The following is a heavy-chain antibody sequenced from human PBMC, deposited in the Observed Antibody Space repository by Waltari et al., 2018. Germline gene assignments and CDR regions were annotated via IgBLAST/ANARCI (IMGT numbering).Heavy chain of an antibody. CDR3: ATTGEYYYDSSGYYRPFDY. J-gene: IGHJ4*02. CDR2: VDPEDGET. Sequence: EVQLVQSGAEVKKPGATVKISCTASGYTFTDYYMHWVQQAPGKGLEWMGRVDPEDGETIYAEKFQGRVTITADTATDTAYMELSSLGSEDTAVYYCATTGEYYYDSSGYYRPFDYWGQGTLVTVSS. CDR1: GYTFTDYY. D-gene: IGHD3-22*01. V-gene: IGHV1-69-2*01.